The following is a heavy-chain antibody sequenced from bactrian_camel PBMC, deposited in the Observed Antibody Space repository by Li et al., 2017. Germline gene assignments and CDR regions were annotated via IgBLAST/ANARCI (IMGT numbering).Heavy chain of an antibody. Sequence: VQLVESGGGLVQPGGSLNLSCAATGKTNVLNCMGWFRQAPGKGLEWVSTINCGGGITYYADSVEGRFTISRDNAEDTVYLQMNSLKPEDTAVYYCVRDGHDISTMYTYNYWGQGTQVTVS. CDR1: GKTNVLNC. D-gene: IGHD4*01. J-gene: IGHJ4*01. CDR3: VRDGHDISTMYTYNY. V-gene: IGHV3S40*01. CDR2: INCGGGIT.